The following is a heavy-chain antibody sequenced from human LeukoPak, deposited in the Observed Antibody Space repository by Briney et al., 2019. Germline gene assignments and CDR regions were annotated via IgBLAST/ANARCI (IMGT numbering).Heavy chain of an antibody. J-gene: IGHJ4*02. V-gene: IGHV3-74*01. CDR3: STVSDY. CDR1: GFTFSDYW. D-gene: IGHD4-17*01. Sequence: GGSLRLSCAASGFTFSDYWMHWVRQVSGKGLVWVARINNDGSGTSYADSVKGRFTISRDNAKNTLDLQMNSLRAEDTAVYYCSTVSDYWGQGILVTVSS. CDR2: INNDGSGT.